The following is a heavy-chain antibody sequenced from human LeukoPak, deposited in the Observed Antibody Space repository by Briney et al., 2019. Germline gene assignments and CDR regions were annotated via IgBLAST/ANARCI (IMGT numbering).Heavy chain of an antibody. CDR1: GFTFSTYA. J-gene: IGHJ4*02. V-gene: IGHV3-64D*06. CDR2: ISSNGGST. Sequence: GGSLRLSCSASGFTFSTYAIHWVRQAPGKGPEYVSAISSNGGSTYYADSVKGRFTISRDNSKSTLYLQMSSLRAEDTAVYYCVLVTTAYWGRGTLVTVSS. CDR3: VLVTTAY. D-gene: IGHD4-17*01.